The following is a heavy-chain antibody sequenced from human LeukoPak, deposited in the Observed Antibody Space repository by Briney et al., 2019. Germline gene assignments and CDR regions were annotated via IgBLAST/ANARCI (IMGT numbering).Heavy chain of an antibody. CDR2: IYTSGSI. D-gene: IGHD3-3*01. Sequence: SETLSLTCTVSGGSISSYYWSWIRQPAGKGLEWIGRIYTSGSITYNPSLKSRVSMSVDTSKNQFSLKLSSVTAADTAVYYCARDFLYDFWSHRTYNWFDPWGQGTLVTVSS. CDR1: GGSISSYY. J-gene: IGHJ5*02. V-gene: IGHV4-4*07. CDR3: ARDFLYDFWSHRTYNWFDP.